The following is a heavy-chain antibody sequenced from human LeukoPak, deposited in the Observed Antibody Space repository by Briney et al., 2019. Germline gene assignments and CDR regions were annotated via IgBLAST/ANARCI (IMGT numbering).Heavy chain of an antibody. CDR3: ARDPPSSPHYDFWSGYNNWFDP. V-gene: IGHV1-2*02. J-gene: IGHJ5*02. Sequence: ASVKVSCKASGYTFTGYYVHWVRQAPGQGLEWMGWINPNSGGTNYAQKFQGRVTMTRDTSISTAYMELSRLRSDDTAVYYCARDPPSSPHYDFWSGYNNWFDPWGQGTLVTVSS. D-gene: IGHD3-3*01. CDR1: GYTFTGYY. CDR2: INPNSGGT.